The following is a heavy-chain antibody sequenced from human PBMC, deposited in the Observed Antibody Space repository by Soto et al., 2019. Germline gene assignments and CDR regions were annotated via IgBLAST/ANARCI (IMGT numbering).Heavy chain of an antibody. CDR3: ARDLRGSCSSTSCYPLHYFDY. V-gene: IGHV3-7*01. D-gene: IGHD2-2*01. J-gene: IGHJ4*02. Sequence: PGGSLRLSCVVSGFSFSSVWMTWVRQAPGKGLECVANIKYDGSEEYYVDSVKGRYTISRDNAKNSLYLQMNSLRDEDSAVYYCARDLRGSCSSTSCYPLHYFDYWGQGTLVTVSS. CDR1: GFSFSSVW. CDR2: IKYDGSEE.